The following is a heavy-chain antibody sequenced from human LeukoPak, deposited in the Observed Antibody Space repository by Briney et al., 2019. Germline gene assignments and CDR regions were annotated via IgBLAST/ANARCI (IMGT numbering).Heavy chain of an antibody. V-gene: IGHV3-74*01. CDR2: INSDGSST. Sequence: GGSLRLSCAASGFTFSSCWMHWVRQAPGKGLVWVSRINSDGSSTSYADSGKGRFTISRDNAKNTLYLQMNSLRAEDTAVYYCARDPYDFWSGYCDYWGQGTLVTVSS. CDR3: ARDPYDFWSGYCDY. D-gene: IGHD3-3*01. CDR1: GFTFSSCW. J-gene: IGHJ4*02.